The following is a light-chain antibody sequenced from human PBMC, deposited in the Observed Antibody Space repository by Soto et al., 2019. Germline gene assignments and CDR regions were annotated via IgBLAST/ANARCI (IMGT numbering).Light chain of an antibody. CDR2: EVS. CDR3: SSYTSSSTLV. CDR1: SSDVGGYNY. V-gene: IGLV2-14*01. J-gene: IGLJ1*01. Sequence: QSALTQPASVSGSPGQSITISCTGTSSDVGGYNYVSWYQQYPGKAPKVLIYEVSNRPSGVSNRLSGSKSGNTASLTISGLQAEDEADYYCSSYTSSSTLVFGAGTKVTVL.